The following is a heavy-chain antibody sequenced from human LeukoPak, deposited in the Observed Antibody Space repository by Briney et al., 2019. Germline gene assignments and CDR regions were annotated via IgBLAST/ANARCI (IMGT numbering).Heavy chain of an antibody. V-gene: IGHV6-1*01. J-gene: IGHJ4*02. D-gene: IGHD6-19*01. Sequence: SQTLSLTCDISGDSVSSNNGAWNWIRQSPSRGLEWLGRTYYRSKWFNDYAGSLNGRITISPDTSKNQFSLHLNSVTPEDTAVYYCARDLGNTGWYTFDYWGQGILVTVSS. CDR3: ARDLGNTGWYTFDY. CDR1: GDSVSSNNGA. CDR2: TYYRSKWFN.